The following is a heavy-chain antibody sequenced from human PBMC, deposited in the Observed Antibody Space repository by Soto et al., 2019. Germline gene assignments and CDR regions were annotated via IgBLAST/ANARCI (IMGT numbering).Heavy chain of an antibody. D-gene: IGHD3-10*01. J-gene: IGHJ4*02. CDR3: TSLSRFALDY. Sequence: NPGGSLRLSCAASAFSFNTYTMNWVRQAPGKGLEWVSSISSSSTYINYANSVKGRFTISRDNAKNSLYLQMNSLRAEDTAVYYCTSLSRFALDYWGQGTLVTVSS. CDR2: ISSSSTYI. V-gene: IGHV3-21*01. CDR1: AFSFNTYT.